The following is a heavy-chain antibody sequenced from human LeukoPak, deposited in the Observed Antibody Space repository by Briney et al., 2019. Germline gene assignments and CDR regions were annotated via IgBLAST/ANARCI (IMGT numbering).Heavy chain of an antibody. CDR2: IRYDGSNK. D-gene: IGHD5-18*01. J-gene: IGHJ4*02. CDR1: GFTFSSYG. CDR3: ARDVRGYSYGYDY. V-gene: IGHV3-30*02. Sequence: GGSLRLSCAASGFTFSSYGMHWVRQAPGKGLEWVAFIRYDGSNKYYADSVKGRFTISRDNSKNTLYLQMNSLRAEDTAVYYCARDVRGYSYGYDYWGQGTLVTVSS.